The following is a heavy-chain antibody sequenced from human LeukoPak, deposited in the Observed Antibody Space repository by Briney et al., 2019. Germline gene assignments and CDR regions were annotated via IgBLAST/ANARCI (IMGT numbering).Heavy chain of an antibody. D-gene: IGHD3-22*01. Sequence: GGSLRLSCAVSGFTLSNYGMSWVRQAPGKGLEWVAGISDSGGRTNYADSVKGRFSISRDNLKNTLYLQMNSLRAEDTAVYFCAKRGVVIRVILVGFHKEANYFDSWGQGALVTVSS. V-gene: IGHV3-23*01. CDR2: ISDSGGRT. CDR1: GFTLSNYG. J-gene: IGHJ4*02. CDR3: AKRGVVIRVILVGFHKEANYFDS.